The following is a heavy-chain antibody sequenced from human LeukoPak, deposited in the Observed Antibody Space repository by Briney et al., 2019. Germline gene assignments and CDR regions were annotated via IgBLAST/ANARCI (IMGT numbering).Heavy chain of an antibody. J-gene: IGHJ4*02. D-gene: IGHD4-17*01. CDR1: GGSFSGYY. V-gene: IGHV4-34*01. CDR2: INHSGST. Sequence: SETLSLTCAVYGGSFSGYYWSWIRQPPGKGLEWIGEINHSGSTNYNPSLKSRVTISVDTSKNQFSLKLSSVTAADTAVYYCARGLRYWGQGTLVTVSS. CDR3: ARGLRY.